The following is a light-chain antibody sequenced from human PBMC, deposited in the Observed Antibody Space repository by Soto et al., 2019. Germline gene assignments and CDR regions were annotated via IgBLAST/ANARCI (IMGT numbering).Light chain of an antibody. Sequence: DNQMTQSPPSLSASVGDRVTITCRASQGIGKSLAWYQQKPGKVPNLLIYATSTLQSGVPSRFSGSASGTHFTLTISSLHPEDVATYYCQKYDIAPWTFGQGTKVEIK. CDR2: ATS. CDR3: QKYDIAPWT. J-gene: IGKJ1*01. V-gene: IGKV1-27*01. CDR1: QGIGKS.